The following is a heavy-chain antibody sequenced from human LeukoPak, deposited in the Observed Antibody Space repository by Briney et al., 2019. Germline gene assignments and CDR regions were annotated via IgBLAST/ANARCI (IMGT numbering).Heavy chain of an antibody. D-gene: IGHD6-19*01. CDR1: GGTFSSYA. Sequence: SVKVSCKASGGTFSSYAISWVRQAPGQGLEWMGGIIPIFGTANYAQKFQGRVTITADKSTSTAYMELSSLRSEDTAVYYCARGHPIAVAGVGWFDPWGQGTLVTVSS. CDR3: ARGHPIAVAGVGWFDP. V-gene: IGHV1-69*06. CDR2: IIPIFGTA. J-gene: IGHJ5*02.